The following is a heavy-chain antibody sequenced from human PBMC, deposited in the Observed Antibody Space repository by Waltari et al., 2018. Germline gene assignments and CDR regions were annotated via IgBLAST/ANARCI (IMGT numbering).Heavy chain of an antibody. D-gene: IGHD6-13*01. Sequence: EVQLLESGGGLVQPGGSLRLSCAASGFTFSSYAMSWVRQAPGKGLGWVSAIRGSGGSTYYADSVKGRFTISRDNSKNTLYLQMNSLRAEDTAVYYCAKLKQQLGWFDPWGQGTLVTVSS. V-gene: IGHV3-23*01. J-gene: IGHJ5*02. CDR3: AKLKQQLGWFDP. CDR2: IRGSGGST. CDR1: GFTFSSYA.